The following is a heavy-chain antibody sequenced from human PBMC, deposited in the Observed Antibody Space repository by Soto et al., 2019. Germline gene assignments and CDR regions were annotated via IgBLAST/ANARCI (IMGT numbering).Heavy chain of an antibody. CDR2: IVSDGSNK. CDR1: GFTFSRYG. J-gene: IGHJ3*02. CDR3: ARDDAFQNENGFDI. Sequence: VQLVESGGGVVQPGRSLRLSCAASGFTFSRYGFHWVRQAPGKGLGWVAVIVSDGSNKYHADSVEGRFTISRDNSKDTLYLQMNSLRAEDTAVYYCARDDAFQNENGFDIWGQGTMVTVSS. V-gene: IGHV3-33*01. D-gene: IGHD1-1*01.